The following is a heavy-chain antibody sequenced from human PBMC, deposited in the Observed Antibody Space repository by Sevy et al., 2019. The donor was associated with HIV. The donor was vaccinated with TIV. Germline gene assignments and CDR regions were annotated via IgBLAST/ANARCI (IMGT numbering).Heavy chain of an antibody. Sequence: SETLSLTCTVSGDSIISSHWWSWFRQTPGKGLEWIGDMYHRGTTNYSPSLKNRVIISVDTSKNQFSLKLTSVTAADTAVYYRAAAAGTDILGYYFGSWGQGTPVTVSS. CDR3: AAAAGTDILGYYFGS. CDR2: MYHRGTT. CDR1: GDSIISSHW. D-gene: IGHD2-21*01. J-gene: IGHJ4*02. V-gene: IGHV4-4*02.